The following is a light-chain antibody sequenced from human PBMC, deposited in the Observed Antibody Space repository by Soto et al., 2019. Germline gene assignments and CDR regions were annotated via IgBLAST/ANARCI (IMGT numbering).Light chain of an antibody. Sequence: QSVLTQPPSVSGASGQRVTISCTGSSSNIGAGYDVHWYQQLPGTAPKLLISGNCNRPSGVPDRFSGSKSGTSASLAITGLQAEDEADYYCQSYDSSLSGSRVFGAGTKVTVL. CDR1: SSNIGAGYD. CDR3: QSYDSSLSGSRV. J-gene: IGLJ1*01. V-gene: IGLV1-40*01. CDR2: GNC.